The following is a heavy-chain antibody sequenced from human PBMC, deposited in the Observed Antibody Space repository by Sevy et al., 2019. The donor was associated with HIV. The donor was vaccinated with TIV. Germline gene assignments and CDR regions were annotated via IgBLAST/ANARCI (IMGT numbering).Heavy chain of an antibody. J-gene: IGHJ4*02. CDR1: GGSISTSSYY. Sequence: SETLSLTCTVSGGSISTSSYYWGWIRQPPGKGLEWIGTIYNSGTTYYNPSLKSRVTISVHMPKNQVSLKLRPETAADTADYHCARHAPETGDVYVYVDYWGQGALGTVSS. D-gene: IGHD2-8*01. V-gene: IGHV4-39*01. CDR3: ARHAPETGDVYVYVDY. CDR2: IYNSGTT.